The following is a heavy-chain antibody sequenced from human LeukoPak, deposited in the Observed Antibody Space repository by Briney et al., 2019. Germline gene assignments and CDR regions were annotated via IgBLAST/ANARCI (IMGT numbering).Heavy chain of an antibody. CDR1: GYTFTGYY. Sequence: ASVKVSCKASGYTFTGYYMHWVRQAPGQGREWMGWINPNSGGTNYAQKFQGRVTMNRDTSISTAYMELSRLRSDDTAVYYCARDRMVRGGTPGYWGQGTLVTVSS. CDR3: ARDRMVRGGTPGY. V-gene: IGHV1-2*02. CDR2: INPNSGGT. J-gene: IGHJ4*02. D-gene: IGHD3-10*01.